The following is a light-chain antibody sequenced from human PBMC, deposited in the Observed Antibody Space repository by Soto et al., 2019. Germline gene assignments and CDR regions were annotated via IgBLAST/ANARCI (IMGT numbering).Light chain of an antibody. V-gene: IGKV1-5*03. J-gene: IGKJ4*01. CDR2: KAS. Sequence: DLQMTQSPSTLSASVGYRVTITCGASQNINHELDWYQQKPGKAPKLLIYKASSLESGVPSRFSGSGSGTEFTLTISSLQPDDFATYDCQQYNSYTLTFGGGTEVEIK. CDR1: QNINHE. CDR3: QQYNSYTLT.